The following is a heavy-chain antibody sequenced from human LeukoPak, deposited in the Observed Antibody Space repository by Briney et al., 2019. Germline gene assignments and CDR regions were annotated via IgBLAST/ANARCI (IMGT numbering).Heavy chain of an antibody. CDR3: AGTRTFSSGYYYVRWFDP. V-gene: IGHV4-39*07. J-gene: IGHJ5*02. CDR2: IYYSGST. Sequence: SETLSLTCTVSGGSISSSSYYWGWIRQPPGKGLEWIGSIYYSGSTYYNPSLKSRVTISVDTSKNQFSLKLSSVTAADTAVYYCAGTRTFSSGYYYVRWFDPWGQGTLVTVSS. CDR1: GGSISSSSYY. D-gene: IGHD3-22*01.